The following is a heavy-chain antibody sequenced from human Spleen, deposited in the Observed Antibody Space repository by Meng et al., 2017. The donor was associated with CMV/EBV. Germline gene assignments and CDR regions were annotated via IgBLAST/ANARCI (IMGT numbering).Heavy chain of an antibody. CDR3: AKTLFSFVPPWSALDY. CDR1: GFNFNTYA. CDR2: ISYDGTNK. D-gene: IGHD3-16*02. Sequence: SCAATGFNFNTYALHWVRQAPGRGLEWVAGISYDGTNKYYADSVGGRFAVSRDSSKNTIHLQLSSLRGEDTALYYCAKTLFSFVPPWSALDYWGQGTPVTVSS. V-gene: IGHV3-30*09. J-gene: IGHJ4*02.